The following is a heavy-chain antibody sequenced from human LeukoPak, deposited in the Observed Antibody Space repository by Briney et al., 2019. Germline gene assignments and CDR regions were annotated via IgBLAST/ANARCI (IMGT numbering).Heavy chain of an antibody. CDR2: INHSGST. Sequence: SETLSLTCAVYGGSFSGYYWSWIRQPPGKGLEWIGEINHSGSTNYNPSLKSRVTISVDTSKNQFSLKLSSVTAADTAVYYCARLDIVVVPAAIYRYYYYMDVWGKGTTVTVSS. CDR1: GGSFSGYY. CDR3: ARLDIVVVPAAIYRYYYYMDV. D-gene: IGHD2-2*01. J-gene: IGHJ6*03. V-gene: IGHV4-34*01.